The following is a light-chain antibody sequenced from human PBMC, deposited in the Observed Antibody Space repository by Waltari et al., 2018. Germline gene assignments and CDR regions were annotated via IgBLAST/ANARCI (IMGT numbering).Light chain of an antibody. V-gene: IGKV1-39*01. CDR2: AVS. J-gene: IGKJ1*01. CDR3: QQSYNTPWT. CDR1: QNIGDF. Sequence: DIQMTQSPSSLSASVGDSVTITCRASQNIGDFLNWYQQKPGKAPKSLIYAVSNLQSGVPSRFSGSGSGTDFTLTISSLQPEDFAIYHCQQSYNTPWTFGQGTKVEIK.